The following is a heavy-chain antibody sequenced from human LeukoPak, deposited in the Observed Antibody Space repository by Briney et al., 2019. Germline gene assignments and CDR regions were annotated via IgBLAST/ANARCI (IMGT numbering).Heavy chain of an antibody. D-gene: IGHD2-2*01. CDR2: INPNSGGT. V-gene: IGHV1-2*02. CDR1: GYTFTGYY. Sequence: ASVKVSCKASGYTFTGYYMHWVRQAPGQGLEWMGWINPNSGGTNYAQKFQGRVTMARDTSISTAYMELSRLRSDDTAVYYCASCSSTSHGYGMDVWGQGTTVTVSS. CDR3: ASCSSTSHGYGMDV. J-gene: IGHJ6*02.